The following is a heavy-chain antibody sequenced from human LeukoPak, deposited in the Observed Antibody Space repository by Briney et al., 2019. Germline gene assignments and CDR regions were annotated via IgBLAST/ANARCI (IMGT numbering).Heavy chain of an antibody. J-gene: IGHJ4*02. Sequence: ASVKVSCKASGGTFSSYAISWVRQAPGQGLEWMGIINPSGGSTSYAQKFQGRVTMTRDTSTSTVYMELSSLRSEDTAVYYCARDSKARNYYDSSGGPYYFDYWGQGTLVTVSS. D-gene: IGHD3-22*01. CDR3: ARDSKARNYYDSSGGPYYFDY. V-gene: IGHV1-46*01. CDR2: INPSGGST. CDR1: GGTFSSYA.